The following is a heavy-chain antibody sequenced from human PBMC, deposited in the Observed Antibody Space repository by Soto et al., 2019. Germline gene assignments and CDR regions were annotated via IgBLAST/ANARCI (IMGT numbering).Heavy chain of an antibody. CDR3: ARDGAPAVGTFDF. D-gene: IGHD6-13*01. CDR1: GFAFSDFY. V-gene: IGHV3-11*06. Sequence: GGSLRLSCATSGFAFSDFYMSWVRQIPGGGLQWLAYIGTSYHPEYADSVRGRFTISRDNSKNTVDLQMNSLRGDDTAVYYCARDGAPAVGTFDFWGQGTLVTVSS. CDR2: IGTSYHP. J-gene: IGHJ4*02.